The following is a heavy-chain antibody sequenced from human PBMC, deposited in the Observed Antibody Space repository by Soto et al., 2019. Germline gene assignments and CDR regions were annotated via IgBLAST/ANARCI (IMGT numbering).Heavy chain of an antibody. CDR1: GFTFSSCS. Sequence: XGSLRLSCAASGFTFSSCSMSWVRQAPGKGVEWVSASSGSGGSTYYADSVKGRFTIARDNSKNTLYLQMNSLRAEDTAVYYCAKAGTMVRGVIITSYYYSGMDVWGQGTTVTVSS. D-gene: IGHD3-10*01. CDR2: SSGSGGST. J-gene: IGHJ6*02. V-gene: IGHV3-23*01. CDR3: AKAGTMVRGVIITSYYYSGMDV.